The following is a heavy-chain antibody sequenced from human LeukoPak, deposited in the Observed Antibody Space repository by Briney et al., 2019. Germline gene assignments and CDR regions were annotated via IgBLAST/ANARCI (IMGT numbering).Heavy chain of an antibody. CDR1: GFIFSSFG. D-gene: IGHD2-8*01. CDR3: AKGGARDVWYFAY. Sequence: GGSLSLSCAASGFIFSSFGIHWVRQTPGKGLEWVAFVRFDGGEKYYADSVKGRFTVSKDNSKNTLYLQINSLRPEDTAVYYCAKGGARDVWYFAYWGLGVLVTASS. J-gene: IGHJ4*02. V-gene: IGHV3-30*02. CDR2: VRFDGGEK.